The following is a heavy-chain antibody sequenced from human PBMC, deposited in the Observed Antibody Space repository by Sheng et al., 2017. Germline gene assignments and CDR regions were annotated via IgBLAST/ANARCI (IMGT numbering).Heavy chain of an antibody. J-gene: IGHJ4*02. CDR2: ISWNSGSI. D-gene: IGHD3-3*01. V-gene: IGHV3-9*01. Sequence: EVQLVESGGGLVQPGRSLRLSCAASGFTFDDYAMHWVRQAPGKGLEWVSGISWNSGSIGYADSVKGRFTISRDNAKNSLYLQMNSLRAEDTALYYCANGVDFWSGLVYWGQGTLVTVSS. CDR3: ANGVDFWSGLVY. CDR1: GFTFDDYA.